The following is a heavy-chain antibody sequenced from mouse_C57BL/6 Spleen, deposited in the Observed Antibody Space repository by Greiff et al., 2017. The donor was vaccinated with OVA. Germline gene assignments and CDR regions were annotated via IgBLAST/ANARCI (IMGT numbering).Heavy chain of an antibody. V-gene: IGHV1-76*01. J-gene: IGHJ1*03. CDR2: IYPGSGNT. Sequence: VQLQQSGAELVRPGASVKLSCKASGYTFTDYYINWVKQRPGQGLEWIARIYPGSGNTYYNEKFKGKATLTAEKSSSTAYMQLSSLTSEDSAVYFCARRTLLRYFDVWGTGTTVTVSS. CDR3: ARRTLLRYFDV. D-gene: IGHD1-1*01. CDR1: GYTFTDYY.